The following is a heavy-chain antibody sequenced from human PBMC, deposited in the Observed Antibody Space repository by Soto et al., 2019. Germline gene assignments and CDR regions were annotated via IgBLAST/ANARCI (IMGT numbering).Heavy chain of an antibody. D-gene: IGHD3-16*01. CDR2: INAGNGNT. CDR1: GYTFTSYA. V-gene: IGHV1-3*01. CDR3: TKETTPFWGIVTIDY. Sequence: ASVKVSCKASGYTFTSYAMHWVRQAPGQRLEWMGWINAGNGNTKYSQKFQGRVTITRDTSASTAYMELSSLRSEDTAVYFCTKETTPFWGIVTIDYWGQGTLVTVSS. J-gene: IGHJ4*02.